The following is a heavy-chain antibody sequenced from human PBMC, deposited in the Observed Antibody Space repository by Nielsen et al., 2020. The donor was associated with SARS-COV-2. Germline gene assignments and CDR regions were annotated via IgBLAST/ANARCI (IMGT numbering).Heavy chain of an antibody. CDR1: GFTFDDYA. CDR3: AKDILAAAGTGFDY. Sequence: SLKISCAASGFTFDDYAMHWVRQAPGKGLEWVSGISWNSGSIGYADSVKGRFTISRDNAKNSLYLQMNSLRAEDTALYYCAKDILAAAGTGFDYWGQCPLVPVSS. D-gene: IGHD6-13*01. J-gene: IGHJ4*02. CDR2: ISWNSGSI. V-gene: IGHV3-9*01.